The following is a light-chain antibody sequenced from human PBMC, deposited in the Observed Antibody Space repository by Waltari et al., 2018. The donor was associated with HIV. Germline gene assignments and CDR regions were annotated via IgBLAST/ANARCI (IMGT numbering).Light chain of an antibody. CDR2: AAS. J-gene: IGKJ2*01. V-gene: IGKV1-16*01. Sequence: DIQMTQSPSSLSASVGDSVTITCRASQGIVNYLAWFQQKPGKAPESLIYAASNLQSGVPSRFSASGSGTDFTLTISSLQPEDFATYYCHQYYRYPYTFGQGTKLEIK. CDR1: QGIVNY. CDR3: HQYYRYPYT.